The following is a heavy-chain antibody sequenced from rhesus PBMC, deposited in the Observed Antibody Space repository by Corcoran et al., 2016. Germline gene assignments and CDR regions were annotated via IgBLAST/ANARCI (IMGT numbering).Heavy chain of an antibody. CDR3: SKKSPGAGFGLDS. CDR2: NKKKINVGKP. CDR1: GFTFSDYY. J-gene: IGHJ6*01. Sequence: EVRLVESGGGLVQPGGSLRLSCAASGFTFSDYYISWVRQATGKGPEWVGLNKKKINVGKPKYAASVKGRFTISRDDSKSVASLEMNSLKTEDTAVYYCSKKSPGAGFGLDSWGQGVVVTVSS. V-gene: IGHV3-116*02.